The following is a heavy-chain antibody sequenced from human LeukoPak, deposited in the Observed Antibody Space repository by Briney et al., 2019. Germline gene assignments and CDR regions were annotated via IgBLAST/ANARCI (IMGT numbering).Heavy chain of an antibody. V-gene: IGHV3-30*18. CDR2: ISYDGSNK. J-gene: IGHJ4*02. Sequence: GGALRLSCAASGFTFSSYGMHWVRQAPGKGLEWVAVISYDGSNKYYADSVKGRFTISRDNSKSTLFLQMNSLRAEDTAVYYCAKSSYYDSSGYYREYYFDYWGQGTLVTVSS. D-gene: IGHD3-22*01. CDR3: AKSSYYDSSGYYREYYFDY. CDR1: GFTFSSYG.